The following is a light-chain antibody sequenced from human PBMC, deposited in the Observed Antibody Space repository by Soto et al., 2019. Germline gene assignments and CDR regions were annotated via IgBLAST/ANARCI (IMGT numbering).Light chain of an antibody. V-gene: IGLV1-44*01. CDR1: SSNIGSNT. J-gene: IGLJ2*01. Sequence: QPALTQPPSASGTPGQRVTISCSGSSSNIGSNTVNWYQQLPGTAPKLLIYSNNQRPSGVPDRFSGSKSGTSASLAISGLQSEDEADYYCAAWDDSLNVLFGGGTKLTVL. CDR2: SNN. CDR3: AAWDDSLNVL.